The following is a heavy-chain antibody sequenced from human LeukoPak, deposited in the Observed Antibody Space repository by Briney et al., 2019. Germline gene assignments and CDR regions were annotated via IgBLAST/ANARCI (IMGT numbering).Heavy chain of an antibody. CDR3: ASHPYYYGSGSSPDY. J-gene: IGHJ4*02. V-gene: IGHV1-2*02. CDR2: INPNSVRT. CDR1: RYTFTRYD. D-gene: IGHD3-10*01. Sequence: SVKVSCKASRYTFTRYDMHGLRQAPGQGLEGLGWINPNSVRTNYEQKFNGRVTMTRDTSISTAYMALSRLRSDDTAVYYCASHPYYYGSGSSPDYWGQGNLVTVSS.